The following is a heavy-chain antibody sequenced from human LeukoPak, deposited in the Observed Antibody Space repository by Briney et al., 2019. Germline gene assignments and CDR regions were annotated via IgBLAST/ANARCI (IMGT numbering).Heavy chain of an antibody. J-gene: IGHJ4*02. CDR3: VRGTTTNYFDY. D-gene: IGHD4-17*01. CDR1: GCTFRSYE. CDR2: ISRSGDTK. Sequence: PGGSLRLSCAASGCTFRSYEMSWVRQAPGKGLQWVSYISRSGDTKHYADSVKGRFTVSRDNAENSLYLQMNSLRDEDTAAYYCVRGTTTNYFDYWGQETLVTVSS. V-gene: IGHV3-48*03.